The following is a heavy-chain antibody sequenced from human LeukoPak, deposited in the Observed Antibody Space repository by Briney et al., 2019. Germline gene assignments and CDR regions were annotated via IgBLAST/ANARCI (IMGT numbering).Heavy chain of an antibody. J-gene: IGHJ3*02. CDR2: ISTYNGNT. Sequence: GASVKVSCKASGYTFTTYGISWVRQAPGQGLEWMGWISTYNGNTNYAQKLQGRVTMTTDTSTSTAYMELRSLRSDDTAVYYCARQYSSSWGDAFDIWGQGTMVTVSS. CDR1: GYTFTTYG. D-gene: IGHD6-13*01. CDR3: ARQYSSSWGDAFDI. V-gene: IGHV1-18*01.